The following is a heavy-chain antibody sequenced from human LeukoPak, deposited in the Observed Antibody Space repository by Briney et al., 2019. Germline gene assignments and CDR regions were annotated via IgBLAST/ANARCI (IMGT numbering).Heavy chain of an antibody. CDR3: ARDLTGTGHFDY. V-gene: IGHV3-7*01. Sequence: PGGSLRPSCAASGFTFSTYWMSWVRQAPGKGLEWVANINHDGSDKYYVDSVKGRFTISRDNAKNSLYLQLNSLRAEDTAVYYCARDLTGTGHFDYWGQGTLVTVSS. CDR1: GFTFSTYW. J-gene: IGHJ4*02. CDR2: INHDGSDK. D-gene: IGHD1-14*01.